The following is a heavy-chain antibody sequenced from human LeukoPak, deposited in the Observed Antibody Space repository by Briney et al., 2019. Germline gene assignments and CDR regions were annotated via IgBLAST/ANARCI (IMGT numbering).Heavy chain of an antibody. D-gene: IGHD3-10*01. J-gene: IGHJ4*02. CDR3: ALIPDYYYGSGSYYNY. CDR2: INHSGST. Sequence: SETLSLTCAVYGGSFSGYYWSWIRQPPGKGLEWIGEINHSGSTNYNPSLKSRVTISADTSKNQFSLKLSSVTAADTAVYYCALIPDYYYGSGSYYNYWGQGTLVTVSS. V-gene: IGHV4-34*01. CDR1: GGSFSGYY.